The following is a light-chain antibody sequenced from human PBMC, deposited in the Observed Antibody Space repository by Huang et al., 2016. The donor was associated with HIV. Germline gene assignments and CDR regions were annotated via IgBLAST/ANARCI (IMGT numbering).Light chain of an antibody. CDR1: QSLLDKLTGENH. CDR3: QQYLASPG. CDR2: WAS. Sequence: DIVLTQAPDSLAVSLGEGATINCKSSQSLLDKLTGENHLAWYQQKPGHSPKVCMSWASTRESGVPDRFSGSGSGTDFTLTINRLQSDYVAVYYCQQYLASPGFGRGT. J-gene: IGKJ1*01. V-gene: IGKV4-1*01.